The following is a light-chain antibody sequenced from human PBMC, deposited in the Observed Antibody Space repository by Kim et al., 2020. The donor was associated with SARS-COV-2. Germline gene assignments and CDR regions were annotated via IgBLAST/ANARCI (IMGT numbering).Light chain of an antibody. V-gene: IGLV1-51*01. CDR1: RSNIGNNP. Sequence: QSVLTQPPSVSAAPGQKVTISCSGSRSNIGNNPVSWYQQFPGTAPKLITYDKDKRPSGIPDRFSSSKSGTSATLGITGLRTGDEADYYCATWDSSLSVGVFGGGTQLTVL. CDR2: DKD. J-gene: IGLJ3*02. CDR3: ATWDSSLSVGV.